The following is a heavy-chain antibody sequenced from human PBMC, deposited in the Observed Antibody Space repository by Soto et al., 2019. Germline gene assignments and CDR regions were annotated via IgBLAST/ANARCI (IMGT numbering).Heavy chain of an antibody. J-gene: IGHJ5*02. CDR3: ARDGIAAASGYNWFDP. CDR2: IYYSGST. CDR1: GGSVSSGSYY. V-gene: IGHV4-61*01. D-gene: IGHD6-13*01. Sequence: SETLSLTCTVSGGSVSSGSYYWSWIRQPPGKRLEWLGYIYYSGSTNYNPSLKSRVTISVDTSKNQFSLKLSSVTAADTAVYYCARDGIAAASGYNWFDPWGQGTLVTVS.